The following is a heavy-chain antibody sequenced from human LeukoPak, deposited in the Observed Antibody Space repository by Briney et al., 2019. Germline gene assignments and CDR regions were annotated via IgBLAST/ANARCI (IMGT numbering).Heavy chain of an antibody. Sequence: SQTLSLTCTVSGVSLASGDYYWTWVRQPPGKGLEWIGYIYYSGTTSYNPSLKSRITMSVDTSKNQFSLKLSSVTAADTAVYYCARRGSSWSRQAGGYYGMDVWGQGTTVTVSS. CDR2: IYYSGTT. V-gene: IGHV4-30-4*01. CDR3: ARRGSSWSRQAGGYYGMDV. J-gene: IGHJ6*02. D-gene: IGHD6-13*01. CDR1: GVSLASGDYY.